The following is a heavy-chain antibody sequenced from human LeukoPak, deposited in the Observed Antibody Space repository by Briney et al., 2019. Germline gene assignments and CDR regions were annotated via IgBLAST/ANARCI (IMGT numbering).Heavy chain of an antibody. Sequence: GGSLRLSCAASGFTFSSYWMSWVRQAPGKGLEWVSAISGSGGSTYYADSVKGRFTISRDNSKNTLYPQMNSLRAEDTAVYYCAKAALYSSGWCDYWGQGTLVTVSS. CDR1: GFTFSSYW. D-gene: IGHD6-19*01. CDR3: AKAALYSSGWCDY. J-gene: IGHJ4*02. CDR2: ISGSGGST. V-gene: IGHV3-23*01.